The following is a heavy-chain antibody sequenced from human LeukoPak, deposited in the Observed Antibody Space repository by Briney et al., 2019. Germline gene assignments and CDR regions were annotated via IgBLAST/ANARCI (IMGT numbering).Heavy chain of an antibody. D-gene: IGHD3-22*01. Sequence: PSQTLSLTCTVSGGSISSRNYYWGWIRQPPGKGLEWIGYIYYSGSTKYNPSLKSRVTISVDTSKNQFSLKLSSVTAADTAVYYCARLYDSSGYTNWLDPWGQGTLVTVSS. CDR1: GGSISSRNYY. CDR2: IYYSGST. CDR3: ARLYDSSGYTNWLDP. J-gene: IGHJ5*02. V-gene: IGHV4-61*05.